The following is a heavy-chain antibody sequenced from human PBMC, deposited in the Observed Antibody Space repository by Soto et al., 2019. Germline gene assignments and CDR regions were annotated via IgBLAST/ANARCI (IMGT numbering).Heavy chain of an antibody. CDR3: AKAILSHSGGWRRGPYYYYYGMDV. Sequence: PGGSLRLSCAASGFTFSSYGMHWVRQAPGKGLEWVAVISYDGSNKYYADSVKGRFTISRDNSKNTLYLQMNSLRAEDTAVYYCAKAILSHSGGWRRGPYYYYYGMDVWGQGTTVTVSS. V-gene: IGHV3-30*18. J-gene: IGHJ6*02. CDR1: GFTFSSYG. CDR2: ISYDGSNK. D-gene: IGHD1-26*01.